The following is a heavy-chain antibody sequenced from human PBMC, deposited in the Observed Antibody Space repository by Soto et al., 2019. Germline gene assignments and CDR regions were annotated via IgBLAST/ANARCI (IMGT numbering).Heavy chain of an antibody. Sequence: QGQLVQSGAEMKKPGASVKVSCKASGYTFTIYGISWVRQAPGQGLEWIGWISGYNCDTKYAQKFPGRVTMTLEKSTTTAYMELGSLTSAARAVYYCAKNGHPPYYNYGMDVWGPGTTVTVS. V-gene: IGHV1-18*01. CDR2: ISGYNCDT. CDR3: AKNGHPPYYNYGMDV. D-gene: IGHD2-8*01. CDR1: GYTFTIYG. J-gene: IGHJ6*02.